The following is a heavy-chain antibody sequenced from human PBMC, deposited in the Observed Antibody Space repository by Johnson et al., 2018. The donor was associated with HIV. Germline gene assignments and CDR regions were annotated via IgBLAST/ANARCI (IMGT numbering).Heavy chain of an antibody. D-gene: IGHD3-22*01. V-gene: IGHV3-30*19. Sequence: QVQLVESGGGVVQPARSLRLSCAASGFTFSNYAMHWVRQAPGKGLEWVAVIWYNGSNKYYADSVQAPFTISRDTSKNTLYLQINSLRDEDTAVYYCARDGPYYDSSGYYYGTVFYAFDIWGQGTMVTVSS. J-gene: IGHJ3*02. CDR3: ARDGPYYDSSGYYYGTVFYAFDI. CDR2: IWYNGSNK. CDR1: GFTFSNYA.